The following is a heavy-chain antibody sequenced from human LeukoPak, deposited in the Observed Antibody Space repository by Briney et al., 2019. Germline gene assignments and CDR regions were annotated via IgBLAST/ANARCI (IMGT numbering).Heavy chain of an antibody. CDR3: ARDAQIQLRLKDAFDI. CDR1: GYTFTGYY. D-gene: IGHD5-18*01. J-gene: IGHJ3*02. CDR2: INPNSGGT. Sequence: ASVTVSCKASGYTFTGYYMHWVRQAPGQGLEWMGWINPNSGGTNYAQKFQGRVTMTRDTSISTAYMELSRLRSDDTAVYYCARDAQIQLRLKDAFDIWGQGTMVTVSS. V-gene: IGHV1-2*02.